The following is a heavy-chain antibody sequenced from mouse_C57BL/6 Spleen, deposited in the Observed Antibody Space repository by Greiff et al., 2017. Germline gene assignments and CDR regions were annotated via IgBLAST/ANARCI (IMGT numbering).Heavy chain of an antibody. D-gene: IGHD2-4*01. CDR3: TRSRDYGSFAY. J-gene: IGHJ3*01. V-gene: IGHV1-15*01. CDR1: GYTFTDYE. CDR2: IDPETGGT. Sequence: VQLVESGAELVRPGASVTLSCKASGYTFTDYEMHWVKQTPVHGLEWIGAIDPETGGTAYNQKFKGKAILTADKSSSTAYMELRSLTSEDSAVYYCTRSRDYGSFAYWGQGTLVTVSA.